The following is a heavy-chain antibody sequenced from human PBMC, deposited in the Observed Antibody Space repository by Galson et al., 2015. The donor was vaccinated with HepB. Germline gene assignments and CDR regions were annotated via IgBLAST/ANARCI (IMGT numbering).Heavy chain of an antibody. CDR3: ARDAVPHYYDSSGRNWFDP. V-gene: IGHV3-33*08. CDR1: GFTFSSYG. CDR2: IWYDGSNK. D-gene: IGHD3-22*01. Sequence: SLRLSCAASGFTFSSYGMHWVRQAPGKGLEWVAVIWYDGSNKYYADSVKGRFTISRDNSKNTLYLQMNSLRAEDTAVYYCARDAVPHYYDSSGRNWFDPWGQGTLVTVSS. J-gene: IGHJ5*02.